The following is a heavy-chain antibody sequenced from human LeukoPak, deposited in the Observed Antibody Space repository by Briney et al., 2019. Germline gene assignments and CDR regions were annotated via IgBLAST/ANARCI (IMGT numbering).Heavy chain of an antibody. V-gene: IGHV3-48*03. CDR2: ISSSGSTI. D-gene: IGHD6-19*01. CDR1: GFPLRTYV. J-gene: IGHJ5*02. Sequence: PGGSLRLSCAASGFPLRTYVMTWVRQAPGKGLEWVSYISSSGSTIYYADSVKGRFTISRDNAKNSLYLQMNSLRAEDTAVYYCARVGSSGWYGENWFDPWGQGTLVTVSS. CDR3: ARVGSSGWYGENWFDP.